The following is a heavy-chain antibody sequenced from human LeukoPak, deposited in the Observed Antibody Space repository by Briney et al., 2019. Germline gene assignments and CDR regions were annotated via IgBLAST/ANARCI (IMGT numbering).Heavy chain of an antibody. D-gene: IGHD3-10*01. Sequence: SETLSLTCTVSGGSISSSSYYWGWIRQPPGKGLEWIGSIYYIGSTNYNPSLQSRVTVSVDTSKNQFSLKLTSVTAADTAVYYCVRGPYGSGISNWFDPWGQGTLVIVSS. CDR1: GGSISSSSYY. V-gene: IGHV4-39*07. CDR2: IYYIGST. CDR3: VRGPYGSGISNWFDP. J-gene: IGHJ5*02.